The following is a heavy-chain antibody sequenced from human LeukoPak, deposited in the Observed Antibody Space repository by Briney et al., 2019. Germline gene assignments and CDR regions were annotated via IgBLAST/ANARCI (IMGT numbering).Heavy chain of an antibody. D-gene: IGHD1-26*01. Sequence: SETLSLTCTVSGGSISSNGYYWNWIRQPPGKPLEWIGYTHYSGNTNYNPSLKSRVTTLVDTSKNQFSLKLSSVTAADTAVYYCARWGATINAFDVWGQGTLVTVSS. V-gene: IGHV4-61*05. CDR2: THYSGNT. J-gene: IGHJ3*01. CDR3: ARWGATINAFDV. CDR1: GGSISSNGYY.